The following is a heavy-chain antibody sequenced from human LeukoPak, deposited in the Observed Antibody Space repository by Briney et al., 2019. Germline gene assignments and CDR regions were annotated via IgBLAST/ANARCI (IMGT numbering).Heavy chain of an antibody. CDR2: IYTSGST. J-gene: IGHJ4*02. CDR3: ARELLWFGELWLFDY. V-gene: IGHV4-4*07. CDR1: GGSISSYY. D-gene: IGHD3-10*01. Sequence: SETLSLTCTVSGGSISSYYWSWIRQPAGKGLEWIGRIYTSGSTNYNPSLKSRVTISVDTSKNQFSLKLSSVTAADTAVYYCARELLWFGELWLFDYWGQGTLVTVSS.